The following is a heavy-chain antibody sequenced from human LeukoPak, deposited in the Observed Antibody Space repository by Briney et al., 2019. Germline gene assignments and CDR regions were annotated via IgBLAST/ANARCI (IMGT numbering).Heavy chain of an antibody. CDR3: ASGTNYYDSSGYFGY. J-gene: IGHJ4*02. CDR2: IYYSGST. Sequence: SETLSLTCTVSGGSISSSSYYWGWIRQPPGKGLEWIGSIYYSGSTYYNPSLKSRVTISVDTSKNQFPLKLSSVTAADTAVYYCASGTNYYDSSGYFGYWGQGTLVTVSS. CDR1: GGSISSSSYY. V-gene: IGHV4-39*06. D-gene: IGHD3-22*01.